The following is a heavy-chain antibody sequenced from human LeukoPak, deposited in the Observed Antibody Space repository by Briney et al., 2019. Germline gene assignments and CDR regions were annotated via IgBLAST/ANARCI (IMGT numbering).Heavy chain of an antibody. Sequence: SETLSLTCAVYGGSFSSYYWSWIRQPPGKGLEWIGYIYYSGSTNYNPSLKSRVTISVDTSKNQFSLKLSSVTAADTAVYYCARHLGGSWLYYYYYGMDVWGQGTTVTVSS. CDR3: ARHLGGSWLYYYYYGMDV. J-gene: IGHJ6*02. V-gene: IGHV4-59*08. CDR1: GGSFSSYY. D-gene: IGHD6-13*01. CDR2: IYYSGST.